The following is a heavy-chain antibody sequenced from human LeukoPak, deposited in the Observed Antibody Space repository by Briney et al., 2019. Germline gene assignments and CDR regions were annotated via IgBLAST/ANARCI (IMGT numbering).Heavy chain of an antibody. J-gene: IGHJ4*02. CDR3: AKGVGDGYNYYFDY. Sequence: GGSLRLSCAASGFTFSSYEMNWVRQAPGKGLEWVSYISSSGSTIYYADSVKGRFTISRDNAKNSLYLQMNSLRAEDTAVYYCAKGVGDGYNYYFDYWGQGTLVTVSS. CDR2: ISSSGSTI. D-gene: IGHD5-24*01. V-gene: IGHV3-48*03. CDR1: GFTFSSYE.